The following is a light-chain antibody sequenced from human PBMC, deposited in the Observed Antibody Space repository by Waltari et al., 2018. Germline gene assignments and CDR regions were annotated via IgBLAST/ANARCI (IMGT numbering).Light chain of an antibody. V-gene: IGLV1-40*01. CDR1: RSNIGANYD. CDR3: QSYDSSLSAV. CDR2: AFS. J-gene: IGLJ3*02. Sequence: QSVLTQPPSVSGAPGHSVTISCTGSRSNIGANYDVHWYQQLPGAAPKHLIHAFSNRPSGVPDRFYGSKSGTSASLAINGLQAEDEAVYYCQSYDSSLSAVFGGGTKVTVL.